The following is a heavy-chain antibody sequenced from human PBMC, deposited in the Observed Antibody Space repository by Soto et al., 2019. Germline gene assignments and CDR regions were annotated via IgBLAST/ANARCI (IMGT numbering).Heavy chain of an antibody. CDR1: GYTFFTYD. V-gene: IGHV1-18*01. CDR3: ARNPYYDILTGYAATDY. J-gene: IGHJ4*02. Sequence: ASVKVSCKASGYTFFTYDISWVRQAPGQGLEWMGWISTYSGDTKYAQKFQGRVTMTTDTSTTTAYLELRSLRSEDTAVYYCARNPYYDILTGYAATDYWGQGNLVTGAS. CDR2: ISTYSGDT. D-gene: IGHD3-9*01.